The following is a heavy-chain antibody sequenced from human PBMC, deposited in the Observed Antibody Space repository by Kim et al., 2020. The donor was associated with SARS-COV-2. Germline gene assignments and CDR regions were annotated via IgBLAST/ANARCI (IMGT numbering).Heavy chain of an antibody. J-gene: IGHJ6*01. CDR3: AREDRNHEVLSYYGMVV. CDR1: GFTFSSYW. V-gene: IGHV3-74*01. D-gene: IGHD3-16*02. CDR2: INSDGSST. Sequence: GGSLRLSCAASGFTFSSYWMHWVRQAPGKGLVWVSRINSDGSSTSYADSVKGGCTISRDNAKNTLYLQVNSLRAEDTAGYYCAREDRNHEVLSYYGMVV.